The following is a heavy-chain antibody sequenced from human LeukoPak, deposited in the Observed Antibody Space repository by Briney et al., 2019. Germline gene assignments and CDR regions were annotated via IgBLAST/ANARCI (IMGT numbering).Heavy chain of an antibody. CDR1: GYSFSGYY. CDR3: ARGGDVVVVPPANFPEFDY. J-gene: IGHJ4*02. D-gene: IGHD2-2*01. V-gene: IGHV1-2*02. CDR2: INPNSGGT. Sequence: ASVKVSCKASGYSFSGYYVHWVRQAPGQGLEWTGWINPNSGGTNYAQNFQGRVTMTRDTSVSAAYMDLSRLRSDDTAVYYCARGGDVVVVPPANFPEFDYWGQGTLVTVSS.